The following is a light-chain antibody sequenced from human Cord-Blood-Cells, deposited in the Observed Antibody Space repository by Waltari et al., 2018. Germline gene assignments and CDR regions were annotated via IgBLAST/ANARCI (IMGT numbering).Light chain of an antibody. J-gene: IGLJ2*01. Sequence: QSALTQPASVSGSPGQSITISCPGTSSDDGSYNLVPWYQQHPGKAPKLMIYEGSKRPSGVSNRFSGSKSGNTASLTISGLQAEDEADYYCCSYAGSSTFVVFGGGTKLTVL. CDR1: SSDDGSYNL. CDR3: CSYAGSSTFVV. CDR2: EGS. V-gene: IGLV2-23*03.